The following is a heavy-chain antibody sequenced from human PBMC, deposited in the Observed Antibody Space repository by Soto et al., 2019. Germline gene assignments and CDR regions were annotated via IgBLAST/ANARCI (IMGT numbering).Heavy chain of an antibody. V-gene: IGHV1-18*01. CDR2: ISAYNGST. J-gene: IGHJ4*02. CDR1: GYTFTSYH. Sequence: GASVKVSCKASGYTFTSYHITWVRQAPGQGLEWMGWISAYNGSTSYAQKFQGRVTMTRDTSTSTVYMELSSLRSEDTAVYYCARDLGDGYSYGPYFDYWGRGTLVPV. CDR3: ARDLGDGYSYGPYFDY. D-gene: IGHD5-18*01.